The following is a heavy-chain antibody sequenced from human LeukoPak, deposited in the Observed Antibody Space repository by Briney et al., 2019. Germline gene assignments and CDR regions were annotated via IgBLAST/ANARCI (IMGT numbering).Heavy chain of an antibody. V-gene: IGHV3-23*01. CDR1: GFTFSIYG. CDR3: EKDMRMASFEH. Sequence: PGGTLRLSSAASGFTFSIYGMNWVRQSPGKGLEWVSGIGGSGDRTYYADSVKGRFIISRDNSKNTLYLQINSLRVQDTAVYYCEKDMRMASFEHWGRGTQVTVSS. D-gene: IGHD5-24*01. J-gene: IGHJ4*02. CDR2: IGGSGDRT.